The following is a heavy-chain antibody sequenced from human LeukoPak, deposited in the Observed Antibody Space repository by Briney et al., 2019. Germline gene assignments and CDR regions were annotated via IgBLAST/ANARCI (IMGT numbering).Heavy chain of an antibody. D-gene: IGHD4-17*01. CDR2: ISSSSSYI. J-gene: IGHJ3*02. CDR3: ARDDGDLDAFDI. V-gene: IGHV3-21*04. Sequence: PGGSLRLSCAASGFTFSSYSMNWVRQAPGKGLEWVSSISSSSSYIYYADSVKGRFTISRDNAKNSLYLQMNSLRAEDTAVYYCARDDGDLDAFDIWGQGTMVTVSS. CDR1: GFTFSSYS.